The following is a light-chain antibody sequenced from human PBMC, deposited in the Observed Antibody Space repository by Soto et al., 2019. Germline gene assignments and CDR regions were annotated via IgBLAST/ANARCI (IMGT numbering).Light chain of an antibody. Sequence: TTFPDTLSLSHGERATLSCRASQSVSNFLAWYQQIPGQAPSLLIYDASNRATGIPARFSGSGSGTDFTLTISSLEPEDFAIYYCQQRSRWPITFGPGSKVDIK. V-gene: IGKV3-11*01. J-gene: IGKJ3*01. CDR2: DAS. CDR3: QQRSRWPIT. CDR1: QSVSNF.